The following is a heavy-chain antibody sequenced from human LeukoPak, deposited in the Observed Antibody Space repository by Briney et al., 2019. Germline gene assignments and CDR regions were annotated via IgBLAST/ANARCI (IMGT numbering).Heavy chain of an antibody. CDR1: GFTFSSYA. J-gene: IGHJ5*02. CDR2: ISYDGSNK. CDR3: AKDQTPYYDSSGYYRYNWFDP. D-gene: IGHD3-22*01. Sequence: GGSLRLSCAASGFTFSSYAMHWVRQAPGKGLEWVAVISYDGSNKYYADSVRGRFTISRDNSKNTLYLQMNSLRAEDTAVYYCAKDQTPYYDSSGYYRYNWFDPWGQGTLVTVSS. V-gene: IGHV3-30*04.